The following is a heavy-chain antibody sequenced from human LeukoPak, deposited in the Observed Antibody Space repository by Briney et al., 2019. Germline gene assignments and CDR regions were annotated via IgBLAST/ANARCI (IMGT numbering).Heavy chain of an antibody. CDR2: ISYDGSNK. CDR3: SKDHKWELDYDYYGVDV. J-gene: IGHJ6*02. CDR1: GFTFSASG. D-gene: IGHD1-26*01. V-gene: IGHV3-30*18. Sequence: GRSLRLSCVGSGFTFSASGMPWVRQAPGKGLEWVAVISYDGSNKYYADSVKGRFTISRDNSKNTLYLQMTSLRAEDTAVYSCSKDHKWELDYDYYGVDVWGQGTTVTVSS.